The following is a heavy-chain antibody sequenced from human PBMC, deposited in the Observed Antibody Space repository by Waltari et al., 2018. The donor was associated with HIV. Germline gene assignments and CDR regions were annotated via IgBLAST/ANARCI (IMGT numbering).Heavy chain of an antibody. CDR1: GYNFGRYW. CDR2: IVPCHILT. CDR3: ATGPDHYWDV. Sequence: EVQLAQSGAEMKKPGESLRISCKASGYNFGRYWISWVRQIPGKGLEWMGIIVPCHILTSYGPSFRRQVTISADNSINTCFLQWTTLKASDSAIYYCATGPDHYWDVWGQGTQVTVSS. V-gene: IGHV5-51*01. J-gene: IGHJ4*02. D-gene: IGHD1-26*01.